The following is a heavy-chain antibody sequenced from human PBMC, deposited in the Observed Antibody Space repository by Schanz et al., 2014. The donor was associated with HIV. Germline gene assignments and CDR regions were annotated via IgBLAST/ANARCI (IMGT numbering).Heavy chain of an antibody. J-gene: IGHJ4*02. CDR3: VRDSAARDLDLDY. CDR2: INPNEGDT. Sequence: QVQLVQSGAEVKKPGASVKVSCKASGYTFTSYYMHWVRQAPGQGLEWMGWINPNEGDTKFAQKFRGRVTMTRDTSISTAYMELTRLRFDDTAVYYCVRDSAARDLDLDYWGLGTLVTVSS. CDR1: GYTFTSYY. D-gene: IGHD2-21*02. V-gene: IGHV1-2*02.